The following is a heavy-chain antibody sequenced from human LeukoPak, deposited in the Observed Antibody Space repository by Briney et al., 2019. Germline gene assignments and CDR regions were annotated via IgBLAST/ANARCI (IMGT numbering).Heavy chain of an antibody. J-gene: IGHJ4*02. D-gene: IGHD5-24*01. CDR2: IKGDGTYK. Sequence: GGSLRLSCAASGFTFSPFWMHWVRQAPGKGLEWVSRIKGDGTYKNYADSVRGRFTISRDNTRSTLSLQMNSLRAEDTAVYFCVRDGDAYNFDWWGQGALVTVSS. CDR1: GFTFSPFW. V-gene: IGHV3-74*01. CDR3: VRDGDAYNFDW.